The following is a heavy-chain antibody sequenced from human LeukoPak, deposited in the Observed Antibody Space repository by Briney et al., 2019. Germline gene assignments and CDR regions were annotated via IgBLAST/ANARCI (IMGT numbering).Heavy chain of an antibody. CDR3: ARGTNYYGPGDY. CDR2: LYYTGNS. CDR1: GGSISSGGYY. V-gene: IGHV4-61*08. D-gene: IGHD3-10*01. J-gene: IGHJ4*02. Sequence: SETLSLTCTVSGGSISSGGYYWSWIRQPPGKGLEWIGFLYYTGNSNYVPSLKSRITMSVDTSKNQFSLKLTSVTAADTAVYYCARGTNYYGPGDYWGQGTLVTVSS.